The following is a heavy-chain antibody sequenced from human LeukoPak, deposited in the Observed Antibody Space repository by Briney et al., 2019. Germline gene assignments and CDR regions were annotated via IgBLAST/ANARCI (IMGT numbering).Heavy chain of an antibody. J-gene: IGHJ6*02. CDR2: ISGSGDTT. CDR3: ARSTTVTTYYYYGMDV. CDR1: GFTFRSYA. V-gene: IGHV3-23*01. Sequence: GGSLRLSCAASGFTFRSYAMSWVRQAPGKGLEWVSGISGSGDTTYFADSVKGRFTISRDNSKNTLYLQMNSLGAEDTAVYYCARSTTVTTYYYYGMDVWGQGTTVTVSS. D-gene: IGHD4-11*01.